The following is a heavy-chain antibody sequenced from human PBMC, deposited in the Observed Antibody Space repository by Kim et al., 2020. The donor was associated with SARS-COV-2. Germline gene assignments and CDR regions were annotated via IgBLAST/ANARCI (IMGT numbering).Heavy chain of an antibody. J-gene: IGHJ4*02. Sequence: QKLQGRVTMNTDTSPSTAYMELRSLRSDDTAVYYCARIEVGGSFEVDYWGQGTLVTVSS. D-gene: IGHD1-26*01. V-gene: IGHV1-18*01. CDR3: ARIEVGGSFEVDY.